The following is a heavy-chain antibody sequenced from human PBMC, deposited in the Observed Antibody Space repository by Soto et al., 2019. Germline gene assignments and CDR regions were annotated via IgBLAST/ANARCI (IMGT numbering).Heavy chain of an antibody. J-gene: IGHJ4*02. D-gene: IGHD1-1*01. CDR2: IYNRGST. Sequence: QLQLQESGPGQVKPSETLSLTCTVSGGPTSSSSYYWAWLRRPPGKGLEWIGSIYNRGSTSYNPYLKIRVTYSVDMSKNQPSLRLSSVAVVDPAVYYCGRKIHAMSITTCDYWGQGTLVTVAS. CDR1: GGPTSSSSYY. V-gene: IGHV4-39*01. CDR3: GRKIHAMSITTCDY.